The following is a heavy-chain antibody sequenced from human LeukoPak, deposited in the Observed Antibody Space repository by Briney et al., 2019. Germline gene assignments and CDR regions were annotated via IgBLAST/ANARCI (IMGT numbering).Heavy chain of an antibody. CDR2: INSGGSST. J-gene: IGHJ3*02. D-gene: IGHD3-22*01. V-gene: IGHV3-74*01. Sequence: GGSLRLSCAASGFTFSSYWMHWVRQAPGKGLVWVSRINSGGSSTSYADSVKGRFTISRDNAKNTLYLQTNSLRAEDTAVYYCARDIYYDSSGHDAFDIWGQGTMVTVSS. CDR3: ARDIYYDSSGHDAFDI. CDR1: GFTFSSYW.